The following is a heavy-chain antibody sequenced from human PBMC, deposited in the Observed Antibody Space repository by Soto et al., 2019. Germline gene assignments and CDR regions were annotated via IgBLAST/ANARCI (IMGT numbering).Heavy chain of an antibody. J-gene: IGHJ3*02. D-gene: IGHD6-19*01. Sequence: QVQLQESGPGLVKPSETLSLTCTVSGGSISSYYWSWIRQPPGKGLEWIGYIYYSGSTNYNPSLKRRVTISVDTSKNQFSLKLSSVTAADTAVYYCARGIAVAGTQRVDAFDIWGQGTMVTVSS. CDR3: ARGIAVAGTQRVDAFDI. CDR1: GGSISSYY. V-gene: IGHV4-59*01. CDR2: IYYSGST.